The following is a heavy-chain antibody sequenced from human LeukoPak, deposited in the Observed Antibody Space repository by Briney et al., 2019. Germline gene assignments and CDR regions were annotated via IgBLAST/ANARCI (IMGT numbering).Heavy chain of an antibody. CDR3: AKFSYAFDI. Sequence: GGSLRLSCAASGFTFDDYAMHWVRQAPGKGLEWVSGISWNSGSIGYADSVKGRFTISRDNAKNSLYLQMNSLRAEDTALYYCAKFSYAFDIWGQGTMVTVSS. CDR1: GFTFDDYA. J-gene: IGHJ3*02. D-gene: IGHD6-6*01. CDR2: ISWNSGSI. V-gene: IGHV3-9*01.